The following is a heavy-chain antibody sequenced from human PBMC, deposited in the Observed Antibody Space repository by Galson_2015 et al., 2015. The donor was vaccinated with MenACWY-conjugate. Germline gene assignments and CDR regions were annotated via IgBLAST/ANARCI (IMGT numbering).Heavy chain of an antibody. CDR1: SFTVSSNY. Sequence: SLRLSCAATSFTVSSNYVAWVRQAPGKGLECVSVIYSGGSTYYTDSVKGRFTVSRDSSKNTVHLRMDNLRVEDTAVYYCARAISLRGSGNFPPDYMDVWGKGTTVTVSS. CDR3: ARAISLRGSGNFPPDYMDV. D-gene: IGHD3-10*01. V-gene: IGHV3-53*01. CDR2: IYSGGST. J-gene: IGHJ6*03.